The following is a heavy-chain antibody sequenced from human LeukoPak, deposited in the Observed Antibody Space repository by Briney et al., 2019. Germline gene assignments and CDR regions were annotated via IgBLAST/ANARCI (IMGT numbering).Heavy chain of an antibody. CDR1: GFTFSNAW. Sequence: NPGGSLRLSCAASGFTFSNAWMSWVRQAPGKGLEWVGRIKSKTDGGTTDYAAPVKDRFTISRDDSKNTLYLQMNSLKTEDTAVYYCTTDEVEDYYDSSGYYPLGYWGQGTLVTVSS. CDR2: IKSKTDGGTT. D-gene: IGHD3-22*01. J-gene: IGHJ4*02. V-gene: IGHV3-15*01. CDR3: TTDEVEDYYDSSGYYPLGY.